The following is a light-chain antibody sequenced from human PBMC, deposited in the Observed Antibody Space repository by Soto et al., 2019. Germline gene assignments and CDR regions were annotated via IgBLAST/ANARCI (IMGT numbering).Light chain of an antibody. J-gene: IGLJ1*01. CDR1: SSDVGGYKY. V-gene: IGLV2-14*01. Sequence: QSALTQPASVSGSPGQSITISCTGTSSDVGGYKYVSWYQHHPGKGPKLMLYDVSNRPSGVSNRFSGSKSGNTASLTISGLQAEDEADYYCRSYTSSTPYVFGTGTKVTVL. CDR2: DVS. CDR3: RSYTSSTPYV.